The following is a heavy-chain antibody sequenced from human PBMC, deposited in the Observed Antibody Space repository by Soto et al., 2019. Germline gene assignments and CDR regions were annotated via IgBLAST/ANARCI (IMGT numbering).Heavy chain of an antibody. V-gene: IGHV3-30*09. Sequence: GGSLRLSCLASGFIFRSYDMHWVRQAPGKGLEWVAVITCDGAIGYYADSVRGRFAISRDNSKSTLFLQMNSLRAEDTAVYYWARVVSGSTPNFDYWGRGTLVTVSS. J-gene: IGHJ4*01. CDR1: GFIFRSYD. CDR2: ITCDGAIG. D-gene: IGHD1-26*01. CDR3: ARVVSGSTPNFDY.